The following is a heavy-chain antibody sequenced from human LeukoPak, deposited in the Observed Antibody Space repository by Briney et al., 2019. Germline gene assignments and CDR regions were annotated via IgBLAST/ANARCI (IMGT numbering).Heavy chain of an antibody. CDR1: GFTFSSYW. Sequence: GGSLRLSCAASGFTFSSYWMSWVRQAPGKGLEWVANIKQDGSEKYYVDSVKGRFTISRDNAKNSLYLQMNSLGAEDTAVYYCASFSRRALIAVAGRDAFDIWGQGTMVTVSS. J-gene: IGHJ3*02. V-gene: IGHV3-7*05. CDR2: IKQDGSEK. CDR3: ASFSRRALIAVAGRDAFDI. D-gene: IGHD6-19*01.